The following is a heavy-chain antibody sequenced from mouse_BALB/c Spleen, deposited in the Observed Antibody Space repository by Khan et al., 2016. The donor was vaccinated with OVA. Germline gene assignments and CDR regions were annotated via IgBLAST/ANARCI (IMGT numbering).Heavy chain of an antibody. CDR2: IDPPNGNT. CDR3: ARKARK. J-gene: IGHJ2*01. CDR1: GLNIKDTY. V-gene: IGHV14-3*02. Sequence: VQLQQSGAELVKSGATVKLSCTASGLNIKDTYMHWLKQWPEQGLEWIGCIDPPNGNTKYDPKFQGKATIPADKPSKTASLKLSRLTSEDTAVYYLARKARKWGQGTTLTVSS.